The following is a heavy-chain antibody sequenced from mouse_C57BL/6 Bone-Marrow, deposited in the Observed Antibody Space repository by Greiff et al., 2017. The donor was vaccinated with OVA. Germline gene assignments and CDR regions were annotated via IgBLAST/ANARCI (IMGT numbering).Heavy chain of an antibody. J-gene: IGHJ2*01. Sequence: VQLQQPGAELVKPGASVKMSCKASGYTFTSYWITWVKQRPGQGLEWIGDIYPRSGSTNYNEKFKSKATLTVDTSSSTAYMQLSSLTSEDSAVYYCARWTARATLDYWGQGTTLTVSS. CDR2: IYPRSGST. CDR1: GYTFTSYW. CDR3: ARWTARATLDY. D-gene: IGHD3-2*01. V-gene: IGHV1-55*01.